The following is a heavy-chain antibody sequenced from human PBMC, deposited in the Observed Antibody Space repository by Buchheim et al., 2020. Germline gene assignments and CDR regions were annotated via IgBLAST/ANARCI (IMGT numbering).Heavy chain of an antibody. J-gene: IGHJ6*02. Sequence: VQLVEAGGGLVQPGGSLRLSCAASGFTFSSYWMTWVRQAPGKGLEWVANIKQDGSEKYYVDSLKGRFTISRDNAKDSVYLQMNSLGAEDTAVYYCARQEEWLAYGMNVWGQGTT. D-gene: IGHD6-19*01. CDR1: GFTFSSYW. CDR2: IKQDGSEK. CDR3: ARQEEWLAYGMNV. V-gene: IGHV3-7*01.